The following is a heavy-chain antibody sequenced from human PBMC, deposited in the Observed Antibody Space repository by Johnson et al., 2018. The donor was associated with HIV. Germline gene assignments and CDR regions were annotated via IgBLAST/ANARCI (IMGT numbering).Heavy chain of an antibody. V-gene: IGHV3-66*02. Sequence: VQLVESGGGLVQPGGSLRLSCAASGFTVSSNYMSWVRQAPGKGLEWVSVIYRGGSTYYADSVKGRFTISRDKSKNTLYLQMNSLRAEDTALYYCAKIRGEMATTDAFDIWGQGTMVTVSS. D-gene: IGHD5-24*01. CDR1: GFTVSSNY. J-gene: IGHJ3*02. CDR3: AKIRGEMATTDAFDI. CDR2: IYRGGST.